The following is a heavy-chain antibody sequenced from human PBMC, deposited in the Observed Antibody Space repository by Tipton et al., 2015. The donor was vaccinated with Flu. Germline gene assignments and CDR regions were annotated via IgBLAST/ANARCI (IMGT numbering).Heavy chain of an antibody. CDR3: ARDRPPSITVLGEITDYFGMDV. Sequence: QVQLVQSGGGLVKPGGYLRLSCAASGFTFSDDYMSWIRQAPGKGLEWVSHISSSGSTINYADSVKGRFTISRDNAKNSLYLQMNSLRAEDTAVYYCARDRPPSITVLGEITDYFGMDVWGQGTTVTVSS. CDR2: ISSSGSTI. D-gene: IGHD3-3*01. V-gene: IGHV3-11*01. J-gene: IGHJ6*02. CDR1: GFTFSDDY.